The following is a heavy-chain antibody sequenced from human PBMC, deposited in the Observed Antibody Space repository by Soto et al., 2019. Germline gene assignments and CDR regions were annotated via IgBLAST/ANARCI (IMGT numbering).Heavy chain of an antibody. D-gene: IGHD5-18*01. CDR3: AREDSYAVREAGMDV. CDR2: IYSGGST. V-gene: IGHV3-66*01. CDR1: GFTVSSNY. J-gene: IGHJ6*02. Sequence: EVPLVESGGGLVQPGGSLRLSCAASGFTVSSNYMSWVRQAPGKGLEWVSVIYSGGSTYYADSVKGRFTISRDNSKNTLYLQMNSLRAEDTAVYYCAREDSYAVREAGMDVWGQGTTVTVSS.